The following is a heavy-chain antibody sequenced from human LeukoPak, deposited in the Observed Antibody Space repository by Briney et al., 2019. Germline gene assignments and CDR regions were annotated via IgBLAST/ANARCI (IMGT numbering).Heavy chain of an antibody. Sequence: SETLPLTCAVYGGSFSGYYWSWIRQPPGKGLEWIGEINHSGSTNYNPSLKSRVTISVDTSKNQFSLKLSSVTAADTAVYYCARGSRGYLTTFDLWGRGTLVTVSS. V-gene: IGHV4-34*01. CDR2: INHSGST. CDR1: GGSFSGYY. D-gene: IGHD5-18*01. J-gene: IGHJ2*01. CDR3: ARGSRGYLTTFDL.